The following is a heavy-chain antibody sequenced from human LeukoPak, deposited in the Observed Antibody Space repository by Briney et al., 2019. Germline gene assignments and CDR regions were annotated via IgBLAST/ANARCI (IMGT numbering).Heavy chain of an antibody. J-gene: IGHJ4*02. V-gene: IGHV4-34*01. Sequence: XQPPXKXLEWIGEINHSGSTNYNPSLKSRVTISVDTSKNQFSLKLSSVTAAGTAVYYCARVRGWNYRFDYXXQGXL. D-gene: IGHD1-7*01. CDR3: ARVRGWNYRFDY. CDR2: INHSGST.